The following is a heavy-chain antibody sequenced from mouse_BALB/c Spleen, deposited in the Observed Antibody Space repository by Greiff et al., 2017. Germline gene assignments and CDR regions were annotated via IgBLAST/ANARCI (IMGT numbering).Heavy chain of an antibody. J-gene: IGHJ4*01. CDR3: AREGHYGPLYAMDY. D-gene: IGHD1-1*01. CDR2: LWGDGST. Sequence: VHLVESGPGLVAPSQSLSITCTVSGFSLTGYGVNWVRQPPGKGLAWLGMLWGDGSTDYNSALKSRLSISKDNSNGQVFLKMNSLQTDDTARYYCAREGHYGPLYAMDYWGQGTSVTVSS. CDR1: GFSLTGYG. V-gene: IGHV2-6-7*01.